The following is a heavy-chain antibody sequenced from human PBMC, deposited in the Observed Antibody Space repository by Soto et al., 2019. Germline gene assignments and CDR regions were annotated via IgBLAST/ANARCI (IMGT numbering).Heavy chain of an antibody. CDR2: ISYDGNKK. CDR3: ARAGCDGGTCYTLVGLRYGMDV. J-gene: IGHJ6*02. CDR1: GFTFSSLA. D-gene: IGHD2-15*01. V-gene: IGHV3-30-3*01. Sequence: QVQLVESGGGVVNPGRSLRLSGAASGFTFSSLALYWVRQAPGKGLEWVAVISYDGNKKHYADSVKGRFTIARENSKNTLYLQMNSLRAEDTAVYYCARAGCDGGTCYTLVGLRYGMDVWGQGTTVTVSS.